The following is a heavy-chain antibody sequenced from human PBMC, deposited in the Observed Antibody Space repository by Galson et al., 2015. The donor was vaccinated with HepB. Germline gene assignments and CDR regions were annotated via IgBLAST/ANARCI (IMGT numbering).Heavy chain of an antibody. CDR2: ISYDGSNK. J-gene: IGHJ4*02. CDR3: AALSDSSSSKPHDY. CDR1: GFTFSSYG. D-gene: IGHD6-6*01. V-gene: IGHV3-30*03. Sequence: LRLSCAASGFTFSSYGMHWVRQAPGKGLEWVAVISYDGSNKYYADSVKGRFTISRDNSKNTLYLQMNSLRAEGTAVYYCAALSDSSSSKPHDYWGQGTLVTVSS.